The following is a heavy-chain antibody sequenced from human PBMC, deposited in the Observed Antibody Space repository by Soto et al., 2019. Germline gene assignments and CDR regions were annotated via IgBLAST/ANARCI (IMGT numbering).Heavy chain of an antibody. CDR2: INYSGTS. J-gene: IGHJ6*02. CDR3: ASVPPNSPDYYYFGMDV. Sequence: PSETLSLTCTVSGGSIRSGDYYWSWIRQPPGKVLEWIGYINYSGTSHFNPSLKSRVTISLDASMNQFSLSLNSVTAADTAVYYGASVPPNSPDYYYFGMDVWGQGTTVTVSS. V-gene: IGHV4-30-4*01. D-gene: IGHD7-27*01. CDR1: GGSIRSGDYY.